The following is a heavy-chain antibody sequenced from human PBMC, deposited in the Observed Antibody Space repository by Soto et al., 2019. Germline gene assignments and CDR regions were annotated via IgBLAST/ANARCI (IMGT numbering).Heavy chain of an antibody. Sequence: EVQLVESGGGLVKPGGSLRLSCVGTGFSFVKGWMSWVRQAPGKGPEWVGRFKSERDGGKTVYAESVKSRFIISRNNSKNTMYLQMDSLKTELTAVYFCTTELTYLATSCPFAFDNWGQGNLVSLSS. J-gene: IGHJ4*02. D-gene: IGHD2-2*01. CDR2: FKSERDGGKT. V-gene: IGHV3-15*01. CDR3: TTELTYLATSCPFAFDN. CDR1: GFSFVKGW.